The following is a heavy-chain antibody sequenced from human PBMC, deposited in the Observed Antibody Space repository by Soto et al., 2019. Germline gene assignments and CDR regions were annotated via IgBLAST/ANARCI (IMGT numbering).Heavy chain of an antibody. CDR1: GFTFSSYG. D-gene: IGHD2-2*01. J-gene: IGHJ5*02. V-gene: IGHV3-30*18. CDR2: ISYDGSNK. CDR3: AKDIWPMPGAGINWFDP. Sequence: PGGSLRLSCAASGFTFSSYGMHWVRQAPGKGLEWVAVISYDGSNKYYADSVKGRFTISRDNSKNTLYLQMNSLRAEDTAVYYCAKDIWPMPGAGINWFDPWGQGTLVTVSS.